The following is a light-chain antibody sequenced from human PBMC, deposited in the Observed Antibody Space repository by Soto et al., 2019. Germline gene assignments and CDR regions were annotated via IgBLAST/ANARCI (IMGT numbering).Light chain of an antibody. CDR3: QQYYSYPRT. V-gene: IGKV1-5*03. Sequence: DIQMTQSPSTLSASVGDRVTITCRASQSISNYLAWYQQKPGKAPKLLIYKASNLDSGVPSRFSGSGSGTDFTLTISCLQSEDFATYYCQQYYSYPRTFGQGTKVDIK. CDR2: KAS. J-gene: IGKJ1*01. CDR1: QSISNY.